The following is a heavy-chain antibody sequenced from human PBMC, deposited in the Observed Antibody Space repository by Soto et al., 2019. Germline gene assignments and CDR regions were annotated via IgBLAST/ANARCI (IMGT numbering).Heavy chain of an antibody. D-gene: IGHD6-19*01. CDR2: ISGNGGRT. CDR1: GFTFSSYA. V-gene: IGHV3-23*01. CDR3: AKDNRWLVPTYFDY. J-gene: IGHJ4*02. Sequence: EVQLLESGGGLVQPGGSLRLSCAASGFTFSSYAMNWVRQAPGKGLEWVSVISGNGGRTDYADSVKGRFTISRDNFKNTLNLQMNSLRVEDTAVYYCAKDNRWLVPTYFDYWGQGTLVTVSS.